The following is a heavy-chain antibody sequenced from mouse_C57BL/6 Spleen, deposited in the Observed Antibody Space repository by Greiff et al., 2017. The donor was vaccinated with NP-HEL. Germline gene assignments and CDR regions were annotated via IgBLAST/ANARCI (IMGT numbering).Heavy chain of an antibody. J-gene: IGHJ1*03. CDR3: ARGGLLPYWYFDV. CDR2: INPSNGGT. Sequence: VQLQQSGTELVKPGASVKLSCKASGYTFTSYWMHWVKQRPGQGLEWIGNINPSNGGTNYNEKFKSKATLTVDKSSSTAYMQLSSLTSEDSAVYYCARGGLLPYWYFDVWGTGTTVTVSS. CDR1: GYTFTSYW. D-gene: IGHD1-1*01. V-gene: IGHV1-53*01.